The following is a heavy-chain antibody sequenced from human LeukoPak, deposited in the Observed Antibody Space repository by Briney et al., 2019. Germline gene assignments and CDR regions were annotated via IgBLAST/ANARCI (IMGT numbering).Heavy chain of an antibody. J-gene: IGHJ3*01. CDR2: IHSGGTT. D-gene: IGHD6-19*01. Sequence: RPGRSLRLSCAASGFTFSSYGMNWVRQAPGKGLEWVSVIHSGGTTDYADSVKGRFTISRDDSKNTLYLQMNSLRAEDTAVYYCARDRGAVALDAFDVWGQGTMVTVSS. V-gene: IGHV3-53*01. CDR3: ARDRGAVALDAFDV. CDR1: GFTFSSYG.